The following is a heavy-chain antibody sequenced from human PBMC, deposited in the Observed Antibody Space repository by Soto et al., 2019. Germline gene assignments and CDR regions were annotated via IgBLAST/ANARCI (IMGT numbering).Heavy chain of an antibody. CDR3: ARGPRAIWSGPKRPNDAFDI. CDR1: GYTFTGYY. J-gene: IGHJ3*02. V-gene: IGHV1-2*04. Sequence: ASVKVSCKASGYTFTGYYMHWVRQAPGRGLEWMGWINPNSGGTNYAQKFQGWVTMTRDTSISTAYMELSRLRSDDTAVYYCARGPRAIWSGPKRPNDAFDIWGQGTMVTVSS. CDR2: INPNSGGT. D-gene: IGHD3-3*01.